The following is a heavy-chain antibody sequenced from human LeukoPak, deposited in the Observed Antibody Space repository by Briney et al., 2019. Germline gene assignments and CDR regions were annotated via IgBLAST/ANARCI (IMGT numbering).Heavy chain of an antibody. CDR3: ARAPAHLDY. CDR2: INPSGGNP. Sequence: GASVKVSCKASGYTFTSFYMHWVRQAPGQGLEWMGIINPSGGNPGYAQRFQGRLIMTRDTSTSTVYMELSSLISEDAAVYYCARAPAHLDYWGQGTLVTVSS. V-gene: IGHV1-46*01. J-gene: IGHJ4*02. CDR1: GYTFTSFY.